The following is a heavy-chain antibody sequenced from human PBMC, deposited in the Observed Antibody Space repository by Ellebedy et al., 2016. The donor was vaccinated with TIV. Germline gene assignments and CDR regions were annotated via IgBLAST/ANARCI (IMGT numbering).Heavy chain of an antibody. CDR1: GITLSQYG. V-gene: IGHV3-30*18. CDR3: AKEAHNRGYGAYFDS. J-gene: IGHJ4*02. CDR2: ISSDGNTE. D-gene: IGHD7-27*01. Sequence: GESLKISXVVSGITLSQYGMHWVRQAPGKGLDWVAVISSDGNTEHYADSVKGRFYISRDKSDNTLNLQMNNLRVEDTAVYFCAKEAHNRGYGAYFDSWGQGTLVTVSS.